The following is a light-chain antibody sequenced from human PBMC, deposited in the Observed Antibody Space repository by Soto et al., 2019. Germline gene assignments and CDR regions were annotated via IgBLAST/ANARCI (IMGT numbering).Light chain of an antibody. V-gene: IGKV1-39*01. CDR2: AAS. J-gene: IGKJ2*01. CDR1: QSISTF. CDR3: QQGLITPYT. Sequence: DIQMTQSPSSLSASVGDRVTITCWASQSISTFSNWYQQKPGKAPKLLIYAASSLKDGVPSRFSGSGSATDFTLTISSLQPEDFATYYCQQGLITPYTFGQGTKVQIK.